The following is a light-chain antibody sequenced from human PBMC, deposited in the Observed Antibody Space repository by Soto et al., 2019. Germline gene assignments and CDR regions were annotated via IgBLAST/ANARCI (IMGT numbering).Light chain of an antibody. J-gene: IGKJ4*01. V-gene: IGKV3-15*01. Sequence: DIVMTQSPATLSVSPGERATLSCRASQGIGSTLAWYQQKPGQTPKLLIYGASTRATGVPARFSGGGSGTEFTLTINSLQSEDFAVYYCQRYNSWPLTFGGGTKVDIK. CDR3: QRYNSWPLT. CDR1: QGIGST. CDR2: GAS.